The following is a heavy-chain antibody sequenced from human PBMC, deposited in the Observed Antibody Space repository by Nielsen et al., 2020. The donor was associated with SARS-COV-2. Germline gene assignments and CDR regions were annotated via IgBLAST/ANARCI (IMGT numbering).Heavy chain of an antibody. CDR3: ARDWSRAFDV. V-gene: IGHV3-7*01. J-gene: IGHJ3*01. CDR2: IKPDGSEK. CDR1: GFTFSSLW. Sequence: GGSLRLSCAASGFTFSSLWMSWVRQLPGKGLEWVADIKPDGSEKFYVDSVKGRFTISRDNAKNSMSLQMTSLRVEDTAVYYCARDWSRAFDVWGQGTMVTVSS.